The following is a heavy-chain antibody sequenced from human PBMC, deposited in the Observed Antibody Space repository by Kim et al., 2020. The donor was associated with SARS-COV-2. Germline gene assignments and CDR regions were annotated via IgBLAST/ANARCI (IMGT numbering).Heavy chain of an antibody. Sequence: GGSLRLSCAASGFTFSSYAMTWVRQAPGKGLEWVSSVSSRGDTTYYADSVKGRFTITRDSSKDTLYLQMDSLRADDTAVYYCAKDPIVGAVHRAFDIWGQGTMVTVSS. CDR1: GFTFSSYA. J-gene: IGHJ3*02. CDR3: AKDPIVGAVHRAFDI. CDR2: VSSRGDTT. D-gene: IGHD1-26*01. V-gene: IGHV3-23*01.